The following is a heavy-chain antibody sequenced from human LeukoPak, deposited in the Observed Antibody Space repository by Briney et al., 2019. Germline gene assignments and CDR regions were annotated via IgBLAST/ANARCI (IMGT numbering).Heavy chain of an antibody. V-gene: IGHV3-33*01. D-gene: IGHD2-2*01. Sequence: GRSLRLSCAASGFTFSSYGMHWVRQAPGKGLEWVAVIWYDGSNKYYADSVKGRFTISRDNSKNTLYLQMNSLRAEDTAVYYCARVDCSSTSCSWGPTYYYGMDVWGKGTTVTVSS. CDR1: GFTFSSYG. J-gene: IGHJ6*04. CDR3: ARVDCSSTSCSWGPTYYYGMDV. CDR2: IWYDGSNK.